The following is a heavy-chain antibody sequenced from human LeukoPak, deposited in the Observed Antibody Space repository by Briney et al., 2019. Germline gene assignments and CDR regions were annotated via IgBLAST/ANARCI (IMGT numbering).Heavy chain of an antibody. Sequence: QPGGSLRLSCAASGFTVSTYEMNWVRQAPGKGLEWVAYISSSGSSINHADSVKGRFTISRDNAKNSLYLQMNSLRAEDTAVYYCARRGGFNYWGQGTLVTVSS. V-gene: IGHV3-48*03. CDR2: ISSSGSSI. CDR1: GFTVSTYE. CDR3: ARRGGFNY. D-gene: IGHD2-15*01. J-gene: IGHJ4*02.